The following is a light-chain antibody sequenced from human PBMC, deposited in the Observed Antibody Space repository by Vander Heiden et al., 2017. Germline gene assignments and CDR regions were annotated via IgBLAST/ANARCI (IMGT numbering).Light chain of an antibody. V-gene: IGKV1-13*02. J-gene: IGKJ5*01. CDR1: QGISSA. CDR3: QQFNSYPFT. CDR2: DAS. Sequence: AIQLTQSPSSLSASAGDRVTITCRASQGISSALAWYQQKPGKAPKLLIYDASSLESGVPSRFSGSGSGTDFTLTISSLQPEDFATYYCQQFNSYPFTFGQGTRLEIK.